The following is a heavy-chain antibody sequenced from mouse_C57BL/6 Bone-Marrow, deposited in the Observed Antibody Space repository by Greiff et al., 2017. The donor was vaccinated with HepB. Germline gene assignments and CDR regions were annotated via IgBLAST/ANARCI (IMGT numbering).Heavy chain of an antibody. Sequence: QVQLKQPGAELVKPGASVKLSCKASGYTFTSYWMHWVKQRPGQGLEWIGMIHPNSGSTNYNEKFKSKATLTVDKSSSTAYMQLSSLTSEDSAVYYCARSYYDYDVYAMDYWGQGTSVTVSS. CDR2: IHPNSGST. V-gene: IGHV1-64*01. J-gene: IGHJ4*01. CDR1: GYTFTSYW. CDR3: ARSYYDYDVYAMDY. D-gene: IGHD2-4*01.